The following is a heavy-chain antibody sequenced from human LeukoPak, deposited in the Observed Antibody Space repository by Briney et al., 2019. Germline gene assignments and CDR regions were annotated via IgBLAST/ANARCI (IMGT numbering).Heavy chain of an antibody. V-gene: IGHV1-46*01. J-gene: IGHJ3*02. Sequence: GASVKVSCKASGYTFTSYYMHWVRQAPGQGLEWMGIINPSGGSTSYAQKFQGRVTLTRDTSISTAYMDLSSLTSEDTAVYYCARDYIRRGTIFGTREDAFDIWGQGTMVTVSS. CDR2: INPSGGST. D-gene: IGHD3-3*01. CDR3: ARDYIRRGTIFGTREDAFDI. CDR1: GYTFTSYY.